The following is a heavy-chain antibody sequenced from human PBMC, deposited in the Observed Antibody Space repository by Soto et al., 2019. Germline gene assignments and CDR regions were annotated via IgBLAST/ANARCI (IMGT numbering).Heavy chain of an antibody. CDR1: GYTFTSYG. Sequence: QVQLVQSGAEVKKPGASVKVSCKPSGYTFTSYGITWVRQAPGQGLEWMGWISAYNGNTNYAQKFQGRVTMTTDTPTSTAYLVLRSLGSDDTAVYYCGSGWFGEFVYQFDYWGQGTLVTVSS. J-gene: IGHJ4*02. CDR2: ISAYNGNT. D-gene: IGHD3-10*01. V-gene: IGHV1-18*01. CDR3: GSGWFGEFVYQFDY.